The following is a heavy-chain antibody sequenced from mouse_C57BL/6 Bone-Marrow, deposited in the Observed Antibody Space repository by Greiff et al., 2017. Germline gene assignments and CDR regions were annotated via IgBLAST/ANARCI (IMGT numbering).Heavy chain of an antibody. CDR1: GYTFTSYG. D-gene: IGHD2-1*01. Sequence: VQLQQSGAELARPGASVKLSCKASGYTFTSYGISWVKQRTGQGLEWIGEIYPRSGNTYYNEKFKGKATLTADKSSSTASMELRSLTSEDSAVYFCARDYYGNYERFAYWGQGTLVTVSA. CDR2: IYPRSGNT. J-gene: IGHJ3*01. V-gene: IGHV1-81*01. CDR3: ARDYYGNYERFAY.